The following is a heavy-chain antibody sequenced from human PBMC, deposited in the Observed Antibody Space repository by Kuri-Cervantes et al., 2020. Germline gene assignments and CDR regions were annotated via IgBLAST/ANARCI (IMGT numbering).Heavy chain of an antibody. Sequence: SETLSLTCSVSGGSISDYYWSWIRQPAGKGLEWIGRMYASGSTNYNPSLKSRVTFSIDKSKKQFSLKLTSVTAADTAIYYCARYDYPLFDYWGQGTLVTVSS. CDR2: MYASGST. CDR3: ARYDYPLFDY. J-gene: IGHJ4*02. CDR1: GGSISDYY. V-gene: IGHV4-4*07. D-gene: IGHD5-12*01.